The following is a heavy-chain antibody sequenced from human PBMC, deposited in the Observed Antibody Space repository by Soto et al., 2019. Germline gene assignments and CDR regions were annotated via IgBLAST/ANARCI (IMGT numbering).Heavy chain of an antibody. V-gene: IGHV3-30-3*01. Sequence: GGSLRLSCAASGFTFSSYAMHWVRQAPGKGLEWVAVISYDGSNKYYADSVKGRFTISRDNSKNTLYLQMNSLRAEDTAVYYCARVTFEYSSSLDINYYYYGMDVWGQGTTVTVSS. J-gene: IGHJ6*02. CDR2: ISYDGSNK. CDR3: ARVTFEYSSSLDINYYYYGMDV. CDR1: GFTFSSYA. D-gene: IGHD6-6*01.